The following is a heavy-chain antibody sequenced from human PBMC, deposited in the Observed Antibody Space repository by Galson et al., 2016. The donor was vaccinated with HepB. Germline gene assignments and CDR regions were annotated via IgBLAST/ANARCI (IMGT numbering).Heavy chain of an antibody. CDR1: GFNFSHAW. D-gene: IGHD5-18*01. CDR2: IKSKTYGGAT. Sequence: SLRLSCAASGFNFSHAWMSWVRQAPGKGLEWVGHIKSKTYGGATDFLAPVKGRFTISRDDTKKTLHLQMNSLQTEDTAVYYCSTGGYTYGSPLPHVYWGQGTLVTVSS. CDR3: STGGYTYGSPLPHVY. V-gene: IGHV3-15*01. J-gene: IGHJ4*02.